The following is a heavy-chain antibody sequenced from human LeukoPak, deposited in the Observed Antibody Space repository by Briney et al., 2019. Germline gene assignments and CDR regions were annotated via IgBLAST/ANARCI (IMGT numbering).Heavy chain of an antibody. V-gene: IGHV3-7*01. CDR1: GFTFSNYW. D-gene: IGHD3-10*01. CDR3: APRGRGY. Sequence: PGGSLRLSCAASGFTFSNYWMNWVRQAPGKGLEWVANIKQDGSEKYYVDSVKGRFTISRDNAKNSLYLQMDSLRAEDTAVYYCAPRGRGYWGQGTLVTVSS. J-gene: IGHJ4*02. CDR2: IKQDGSEK.